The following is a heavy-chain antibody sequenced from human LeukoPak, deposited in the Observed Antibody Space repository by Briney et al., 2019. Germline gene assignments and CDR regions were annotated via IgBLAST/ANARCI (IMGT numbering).Heavy chain of an antibody. V-gene: IGHV3-30*02. CDR1: GFTFSSYE. CDR3: AKDPDCTSGICYTFFDY. Sequence: PGGSLRLSCAASGFTFSSYEMNWVRQAPGKGLEWVAFIRYDGSNKYYADSVKGRFTISRDNSKSTLYLQMNSLRAEDTAVYYCAKDPDCTSGICYTFFDYWGQGTLVTVSS. J-gene: IGHJ4*02. CDR2: IRYDGSNK. D-gene: IGHD2-8*01.